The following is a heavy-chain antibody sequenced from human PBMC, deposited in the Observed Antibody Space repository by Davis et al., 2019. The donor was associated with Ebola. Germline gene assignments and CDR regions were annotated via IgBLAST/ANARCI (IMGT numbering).Heavy chain of an antibody. Sequence: GESLKISCAASGFTFSSYAMSWVRQAPGKGLEWVSAISGSGGSTYYADSVKGRFTISRDNSKNTLYLQMNSLRAEDTAVYYCAKDVLYCSSTSCYLNAEYFQHWGQGTLVTVSS. CDR2: ISGSGGST. J-gene: IGHJ1*01. D-gene: IGHD2-2*01. CDR3: AKDVLYCSSTSCYLNAEYFQH. V-gene: IGHV3-23*01. CDR1: GFTFSSYA.